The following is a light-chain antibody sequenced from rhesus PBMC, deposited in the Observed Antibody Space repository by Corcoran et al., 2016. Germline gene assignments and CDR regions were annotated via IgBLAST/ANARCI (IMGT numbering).Light chain of an antibody. J-gene: IGKJ4*01. CDR1: QGIRNY. V-gene: IGKV1S14*01. Sequence: DIQMNQSPSSLSASVGDTVTITCRASQGIRNYFAWYQQQPGKATKPLIYYASNLESGVPSSFIGSGSGTDVTLTISSLQTEDFAIYYCQQHNSYPLTFGGGTKVEIK. CDR2: YAS. CDR3: QQHNSYPLT.